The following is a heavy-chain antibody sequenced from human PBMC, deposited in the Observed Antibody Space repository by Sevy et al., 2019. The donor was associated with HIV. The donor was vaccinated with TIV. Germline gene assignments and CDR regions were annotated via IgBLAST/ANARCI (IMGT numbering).Heavy chain of an antibody. Sequence: GGSLRLSCAASGFTFFAYTMHWVRQAPGKGLEWVALISYDINNKYYADSVKGRFTISRDNSKNTLYLQMNSLRPEDTAVYYCAKHYLHDIAAGWYFDLWGRGTLVTVSS. CDR1: GFTFFAYT. CDR3: AKHYLHDIAAGWYFDL. CDR2: ISYDINNK. D-gene: IGHD6-13*01. V-gene: IGHV3-30-3*01. J-gene: IGHJ2*01.